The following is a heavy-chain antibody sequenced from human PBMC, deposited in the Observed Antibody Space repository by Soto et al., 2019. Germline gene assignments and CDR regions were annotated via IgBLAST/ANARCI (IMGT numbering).Heavy chain of an antibody. CDR1: GDSVSSNSAA. CDR2: TYYRSKWYN. CDR3: ARERIAARSNYYYYGMDV. Sequence: PSQTLSLTCAISGDSVSSNSAALNWIRQSPSRGLEWLGRTYYRSKWYNDYAVSVKSRITINTDTSKNQFSLQLNSVSPEDTAVYYCARERIAARSNYYYYGMDVWGQGTTVTVSS. J-gene: IGHJ6*02. D-gene: IGHD6-6*01. V-gene: IGHV6-1*01.